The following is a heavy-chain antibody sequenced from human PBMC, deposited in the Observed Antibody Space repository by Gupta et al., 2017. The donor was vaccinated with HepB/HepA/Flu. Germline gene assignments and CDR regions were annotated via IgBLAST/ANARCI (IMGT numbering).Heavy chain of an antibody. V-gene: IGHV1-8*01. J-gene: IGHJ6*02. Sequence: QVQLVQSGAEVKKPGASVKVSCKASGYTFTSYEINWVRQATGQGLEWMGWMNPNSGNTGYAQKFQGRVTMTRNTSISTAYMELSSLRSEDTAVYYCARGLWARDGGYQIYYYYYGMDVWGQGTTVTVSS. CDR2: MNPNSGNT. CDR1: GYTFTSYE. D-gene: IGHD3-22*01. CDR3: ARGLWARDGGYQIYYYYYGMDV.